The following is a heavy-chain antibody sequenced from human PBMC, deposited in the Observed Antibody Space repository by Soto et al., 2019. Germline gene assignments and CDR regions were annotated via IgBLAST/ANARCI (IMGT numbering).Heavy chain of an antibody. CDR2: IWYDGSNK. CDR1: GFTFSSYG. Sequence: QVQLVESGGGVVQPGRSLRLSCAASGFTFSSYGMHWVRQAPGKGLEGVAVIWYDGSNKYYADSVKGRFTISRDNSKNTLYLQMSSLRADDTAVYYCARGLGVTATNLGAFDIWGQGTMVVFSS. CDR3: ARGLGVTATNLGAFDI. V-gene: IGHV3-33*01. J-gene: IGHJ3*02. D-gene: IGHD2-21*02.